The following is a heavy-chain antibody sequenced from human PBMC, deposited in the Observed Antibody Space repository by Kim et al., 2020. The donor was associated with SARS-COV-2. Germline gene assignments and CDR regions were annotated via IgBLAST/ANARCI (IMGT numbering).Heavy chain of an antibody. Sequence: GGSLRLSCAASGFTFSSYGMHWVRQAPGKGLEWVAVISYDGSNKYYADSVKGRFTISRDNSKNTLYLQMNSLRAEDTAVYYCAKDQNDFWSGYYVVFFDYYYGMDVWGQGTTVTVSS. J-gene: IGHJ6*02. CDR1: GFTFSSYG. CDR3: AKDQNDFWSGYYVVFFDYYYGMDV. D-gene: IGHD3-3*01. V-gene: IGHV3-30*18. CDR2: ISYDGSNK.